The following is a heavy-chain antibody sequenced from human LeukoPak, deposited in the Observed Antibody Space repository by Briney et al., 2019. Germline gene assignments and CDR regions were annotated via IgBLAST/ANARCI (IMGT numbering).Heavy chain of an antibody. CDR3: AKLPSLELRPVGYFDY. D-gene: IGHD1-7*01. CDR2: ISGSGGST. J-gene: IGHJ4*02. CDR1: GFTFSSYA. V-gene: IGHV3-23*01. Sequence: GGSLRLSCAASGFTFSSYAMSWVRQAPGKGLEWVSAISGSGGSTYYADSVKGRFTISRDNSKNTLYLPMNSLRAEDTAVYYCAKLPSLELRPVGYFDYWGQGTLVTVSS.